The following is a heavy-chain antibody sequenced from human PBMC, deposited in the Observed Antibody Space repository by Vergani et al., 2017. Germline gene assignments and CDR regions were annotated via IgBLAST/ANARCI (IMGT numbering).Heavy chain of an antibody. CDR1: GFTFSSYG. J-gene: IGHJ3*02. CDR3: ARDSYAPYKLFYDYIWGSYRSDAFDI. Sequence: QVQLVESGGGVVQPGGSLRLSCAASGFTFSSYGMHWVRQAPGKGLEWVAFIRYDGSNKYYADSVKGRFTISRDNSKNTLYLQMNSLRAEDTAVYYCARDSYAPYKLFYDYIWGSYRSDAFDIWGQGTMVTVSS. CDR2: IRYDGSNK. D-gene: IGHD3-16*02. V-gene: IGHV3-30*02.